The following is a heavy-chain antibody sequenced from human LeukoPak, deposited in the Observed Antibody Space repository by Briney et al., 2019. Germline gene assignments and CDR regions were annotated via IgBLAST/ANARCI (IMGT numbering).Heavy chain of an antibody. CDR3: ARDEAPIAADEHFDY. CDR2: IKQDGSEK. CDR1: GFTFSSYW. V-gene: IGHV3-7*01. J-gene: IGHJ4*02. Sequence: GGSLRLSCAASGFTFSSYWMSWVRQAPGKGLEWVANIKQDGSEKYYVDSVKGRFTISRDNAKNSLYLQMNSLRAEDTAVYYCARDEAPIAADEHFDYWGQGTLVTVSS. D-gene: IGHD6-13*01.